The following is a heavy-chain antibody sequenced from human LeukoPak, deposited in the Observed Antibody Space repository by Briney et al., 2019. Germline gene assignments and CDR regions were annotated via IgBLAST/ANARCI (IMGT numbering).Heavy chain of an antibody. Sequence: RASVKVSCKASGYTFTGYYMHWVRQAPGQGLEWMGWINPNSGGTNYAQKFQGRVTMTRDTSISTAYMELSRLRSDDTAVYYCARGVESSWYGALGYFQHWGQGTLVTVSS. CDR2: INPNSGGT. V-gene: IGHV1-2*02. D-gene: IGHD6-13*01. CDR1: GYTFTGYY. CDR3: ARGVESSWYGALGYFQH. J-gene: IGHJ1*01.